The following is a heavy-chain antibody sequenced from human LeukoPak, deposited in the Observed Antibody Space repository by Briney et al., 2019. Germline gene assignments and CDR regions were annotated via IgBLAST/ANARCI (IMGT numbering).Heavy chain of an antibody. J-gene: IGHJ4*02. D-gene: IGHD1-7*01. V-gene: IGHV3-48*03. CDR3: ARDPGYEGTTFDY. Sequence: GGSLRLSCAASGFTFSSYEMNWVRQAPGKGLEWVSYISSSGSTIYYADSMKGRFTISRDNAKNSLYLQMNSLRAEDTAVYYCARDPGYEGTTFDYWGQGTLVTVSS. CDR2: ISSSGSTI. CDR1: GFTFSSYE.